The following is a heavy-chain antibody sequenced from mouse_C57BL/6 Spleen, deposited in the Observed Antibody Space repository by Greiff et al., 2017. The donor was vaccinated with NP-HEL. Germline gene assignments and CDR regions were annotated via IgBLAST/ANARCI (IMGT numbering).Heavy chain of an antibody. J-gene: IGHJ4*01. CDR1: GYAFSSYW. CDR3: ARPYYDNGYYYAMDY. CDR2: IYPGDGDT. V-gene: IGHV1-80*01. D-gene: IGHD2-4*01. Sequence: QVQLQQSGAELVKPGASVKISCKASGYAFSSYWMNWVKQRPGKGLEWIGQIYPGDGDTNYNGKFKGKATLTADKSSSTAYMQLSSLTSEDSAVYFCARPYYDNGYYYAMDYWGQGTSVTVSS.